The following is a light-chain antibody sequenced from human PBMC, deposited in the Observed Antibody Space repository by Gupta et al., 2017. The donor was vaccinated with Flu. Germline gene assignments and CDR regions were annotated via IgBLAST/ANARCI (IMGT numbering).Light chain of an antibody. CDR2: AAS. Sequence: DSITIKCRANQDVSRYLDWYQHKLGKAPKLLIYAASSLQSGVPSRFSGSGSGTDFTLTISSLQPEDVAAYFCQQGSRPLLTFGQGTRLEIK. J-gene: IGKJ5*01. CDR3: QQGSRPLLT. V-gene: IGKV1-39*01. CDR1: QDVSRY.